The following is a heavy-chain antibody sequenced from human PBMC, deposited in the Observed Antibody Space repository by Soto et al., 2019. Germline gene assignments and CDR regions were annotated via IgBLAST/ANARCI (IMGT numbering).Heavy chain of an antibody. CDR1: GGAFSGYY. Sequence: SETPSLTRAVYGGAFSGYYWTWIRQPPGTGLEWIGEINHSGSTNYNPSLKSRVTISVDTSKNQFSLKLSSVTAADTAVYYCARARAYSSSWYVTDYWGQGTLVTVSS. D-gene: IGHD6-13*01. CDR2: INHSGST. V-gene: IGHV4-34*01. CDR3: ARARAYSSSWYVTDY. J-gene: IGHJ4*02.